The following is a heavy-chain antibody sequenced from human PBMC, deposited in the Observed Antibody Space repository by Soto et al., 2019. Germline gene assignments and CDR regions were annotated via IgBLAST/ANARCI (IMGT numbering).Heavy chain of an antibody. CDR1: GYTFTGYY. V-gene: IGHV1-2*02. CDR2: INPNSGGT. Sequence: ASVKVSCKAYGYTFTGYYMHWVRQAPGQGLEWMGWINPNSGGTNYAQKFQGRVTMTRDTSISTAYMELSRLRSDDTAVYYCARVAKREYSGSPLGYWGQGTLVTVSS. J-gene: IGHJ4*02. CDR3: ARVAKREYSGSPLGY. D-gene: IGHD1-26*01.